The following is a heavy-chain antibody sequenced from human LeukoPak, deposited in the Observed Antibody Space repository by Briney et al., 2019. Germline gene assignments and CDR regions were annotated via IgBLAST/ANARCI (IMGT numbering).Heavy chain of an antibody. V-gene: IGHV3-30*02. CDR2: RRYDGSNK. CDR1: GFTFSSYG. D-gene: IGHD3-16*01. J-gene: IGHJ4*02. Sequence: QPGGSLRLSCAASGFTFSSYGMHWVRQAPGKGLEWVAFRRYDGSNKFYADSVKGRFTISRDNSKNTLYLQMNSLRVEDTAVYYCAKGPGCYPTYVDYWGQGTLVTVSS. CDR3: AKGPGCYPTYVDY.